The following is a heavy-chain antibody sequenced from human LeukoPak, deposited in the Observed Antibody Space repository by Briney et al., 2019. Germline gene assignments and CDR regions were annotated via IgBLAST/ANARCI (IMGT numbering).Heavy chain of an antibody. CDR1: GDSISSGT. Sequence: PSETLSLTCTVSGDSISSGTFYWGWVRQPPGKGLEWVSAISGSGGSTYYADSVKGRFTISRDNSKNTLYLQMNSLRAEDTAVYYCAKTPGRVVMIFDYWGQGTLVTVSS. CDR3: AKTPGRVVMIFDY. D-gene: IGHD3-3*01. J-gene: IGHJ4*02. V-gene: IGHV3-23*01. CDR2: ISGSGGST.